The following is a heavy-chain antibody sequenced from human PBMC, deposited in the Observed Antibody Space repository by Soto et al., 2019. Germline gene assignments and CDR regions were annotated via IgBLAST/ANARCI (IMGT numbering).Heavy chain of an antibody. Sequence: PXGFPRLAGAASRFTFSSYGMNWVRQAPGKGLEWVSSISSSSSYIYYADSVKGRFTISRDNAKNSLYLQMNSLRAEDTAVYYCAREAYYYDSSGYPFDYWGQGTLVTVPS. CDR1: RFTFSSYG. CDR3: AREAYYYDSSGYPFDY. J-gene: IGHJ4*02. CDR2: ISSSSSYI. V-gene: IGHV3-21*01. D-gene: IGHD3-22*01.